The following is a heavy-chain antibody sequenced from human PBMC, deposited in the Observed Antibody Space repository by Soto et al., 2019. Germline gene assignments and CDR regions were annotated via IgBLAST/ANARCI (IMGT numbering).Heavy chain of an antibody. J-gene: IGHJ3*02. CDR2: ISGSGGST. CDR1: GFTFRSYA. D-gene: IGHD6-13*01. CDR3: AKQAAAGNDAFDI. V-gene: IGHV3-23*01. Sequence: EVQLLESGGGLVQPGGSLRLSCAASGFTFRSYAMSWVRQAPGQGLEGVSSISGSGGSTYYADSVKGRFTISRDNSKKTLYLQMNSLRAEDTVVYYCAKQAAAGNDAFDILGQGTMVTVSS.